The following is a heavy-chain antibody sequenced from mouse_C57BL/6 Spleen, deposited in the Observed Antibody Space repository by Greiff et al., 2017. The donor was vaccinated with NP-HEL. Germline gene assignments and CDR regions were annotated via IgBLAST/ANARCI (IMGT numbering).Heavy chain of an antibody. CDR3: AREGDYGGFAY. J-gene: IGHJ3*01. CDR1: GYTFTDYN. Sequence: SGPELVKPGASVKIPCKASGYTFTDYNMDWVKQSHGKSLEWIGDINPNNGGTIYNQKFKGKATLTVDKSSSTAYMELRSLTSEDTAVYYCAREGDYGGFAYWGQGTLVTVSA. V-gene: IGHV1-18*01. CDR2: INPNNGGT. D-gene: IGHD2-4*01.